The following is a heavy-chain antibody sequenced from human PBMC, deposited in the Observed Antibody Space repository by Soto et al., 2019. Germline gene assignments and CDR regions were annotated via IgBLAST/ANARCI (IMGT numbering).Heavy chain of an antibody. CDR3: SKNGTTWFAS. CDR1: GYSFHNSG. CDR2: ISVLNGYA. Sequence: ASVKVSCKTSGYSFHNSGISWVRQAPGQGLEWMGWISVLNGYAHYGQKFQGGVIMTADTFTSTAYMELRGLRSDDTAMYYCSKNGTTWFASWGQGTPVTVSS. V-gene: IGHV1-18*01. D-gene: IGHD1-1*01. J-gene: IGHJ5*01.